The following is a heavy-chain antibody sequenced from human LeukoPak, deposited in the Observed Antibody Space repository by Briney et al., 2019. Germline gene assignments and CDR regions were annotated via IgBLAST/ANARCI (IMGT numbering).Heavy chain of an antibody. CDR2: INWNSNNI. V-gene: IGHV3-9*01. CDR1: GFTFDDYA. Sequence: PGRSLRLSCAASGFTFDDYAMHWVRQAPRRGGEWVSGINWNSNNIDYADSVKGRFTISRDNGKNSLYLQMNSLRAEDTALYYCAKASSGYYSAILCWGQGTLVTVSS. D-gene: IGHD3-22*01. J-gene: IGHJ4*02. CDR3: AKASSGYYSAILC.